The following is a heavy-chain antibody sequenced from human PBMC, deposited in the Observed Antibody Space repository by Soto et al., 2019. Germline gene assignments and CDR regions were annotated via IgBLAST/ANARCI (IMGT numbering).Heavy chain of an antibody. CDR3: AKDRSQWLVRGY. CDR2: ISGSGGST. CDR1: GFTFSSYA. J-gene: IGHJ4*02. V-gene: IGHV3-23*01. Sequence: EVQLLESGGGLVQPGGSLRLSCAASGFTFSSYAMSWVRQAPGKGLEWVSAISGSGGSTYYADSVKGRFTISRDNSKNTLYLQLNSLRAEDTAVYYCAKDRSQWLVRGYWGQGTLVTVSS. D-gene: IGHD6-19*01.